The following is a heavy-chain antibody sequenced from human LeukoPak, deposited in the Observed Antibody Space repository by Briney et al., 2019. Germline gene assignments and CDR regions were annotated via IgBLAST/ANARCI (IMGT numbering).Heavy chain of an antibody. CDR2: IYYSGST. J-gene: IGHJ4*02. V-gene: IGHV4-59*01. D-gene: IGHD5-24*01. CDR3: ARAPYGYNRVGFDY. CDR1: GGSISSYY. Sequence: SETLSLTCTVSGGSISSYYWSWIRRPPGKGLEWIGYIYYSGSTNYNPSLKSRVTISVDTSKNQFSLKLSSVTAADTAVYYCARAPYGYNRVGFDYWGQGTLVTVSS.